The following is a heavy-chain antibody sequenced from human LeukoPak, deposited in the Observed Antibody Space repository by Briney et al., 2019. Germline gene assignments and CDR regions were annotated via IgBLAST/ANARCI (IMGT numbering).Heavy chain of an antibody. CDR1: GFTFSSYA. CDR3: ATRTIFGVVIP. CDR2: ISGSGGST. Sequence: PGGSLRLSCAASGFTFSSYAMSWVRQAPGKGLEWASAISGSGGSTYYADSVKGRFTISRDNSKNTLYLQMNSLRAEDTAVYYCATRTIFGVVIPWGQGTLVTVSS. D-gene: IGHD3-3*01. J-gene: IGHJ5*02. V-gene: IGHV3-23*01.